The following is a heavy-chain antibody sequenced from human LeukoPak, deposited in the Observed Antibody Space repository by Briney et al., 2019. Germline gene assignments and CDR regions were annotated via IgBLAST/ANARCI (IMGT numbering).Heavy chain of an antibody. CDR2: INSDGSST. V-gene: IGHV3-74*01. Sequence: GGSLRLSCADSGFIFSSYWMNWVRQAPCKGLVWVSRINSDGSSTTYVDAVKGRFIISRGNAKNTLYLQMNRLRAEETAVYYCARGPYADILTGDYGGSMDVWGQGASVTVSS. CDR3: ARGPYADILTGDYGGSMDV. D-gene: IGHD3-9*01. CDR1: GFIFSSYW. J-gene: IGHJ6*02.